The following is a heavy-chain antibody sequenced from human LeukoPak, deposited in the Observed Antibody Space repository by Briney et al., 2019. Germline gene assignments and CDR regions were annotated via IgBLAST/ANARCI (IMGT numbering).Heavy chain of an antibody. CDR2: ISSSSSYI. D-gene: IGHD1-26*01. V-gene: IGHV3-21*01. J-gene: IGHJ6*02. CDR1: GFTFSSYS. Sequence: GGSLRLSCAASGFTFSSYSMNWVRQAPGKGLEWVSSISSSSSYIYYADSVKGRFTISRDNAKNSLYLQMNSLRAEDTAVYYCARGIVVNIYYYYGMDVWGQGTTVTVSS. CDR3: ARGIVVNIYYYYGMDV.